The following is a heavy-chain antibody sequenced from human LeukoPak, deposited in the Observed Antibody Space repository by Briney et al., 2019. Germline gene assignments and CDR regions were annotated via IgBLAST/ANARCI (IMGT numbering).Heavy chain of an antibody. J-gene: IGHJ4*02. D-gene: IGHD6-13*01. CDR1: GFTFDDYA. Sequence: SGGSLRLSCAASGFTFDDYAMHWVRQAPGKGLEWVSGISWNRGSIGYADSVKGRFTISRDNAKNSLYLQMNSLRAEDTALYYCAKDKASGASSWYVLDYWGQGTLVTVSS. CDR3: AKDKASGASSWYVLDY. CDR2: ISWNRGSI. V-gene: IGHV3-9*01.